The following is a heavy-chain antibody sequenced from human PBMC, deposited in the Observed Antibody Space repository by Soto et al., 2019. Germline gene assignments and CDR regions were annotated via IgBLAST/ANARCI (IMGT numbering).Heavy chain of an antibody. CDR2: ISSSSYI. CDR1: GFTFSSYS. V-gene: IGHV3-21*01. CDR3: ARDPHYYYDSSGYYGAFDI. Sequence: GGSLRLSCAASGFTFSSYSMNWVRQAPGKGLEWVSSISSSSYIYYADSVKGRFTISRDNAKNSLYLQMNSLRAEDTAVYYCARDPHYYYDSSGYYGAFDIWGQGTMVTVSS. D-gene: IGHD3-22*01. J-gene: IGHJ3*02.